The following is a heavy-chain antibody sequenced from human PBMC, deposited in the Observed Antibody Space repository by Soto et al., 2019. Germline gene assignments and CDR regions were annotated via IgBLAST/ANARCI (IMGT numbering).Heavy chain of an antibody. CDR1: GFPFSSYA. CDR2: ISGSGGST. J-gene: IGHJ4*02. D-gene: IGHD2-2*01. V-gene: IGHV3-23*01. Sequence: PGGSLRLSCAASGFPFSSYAMSWVRQAPGKGLEWVSAISGSGGSTYYADSVKGRFTISRDNSKNTLYLQMNSLRAEDTAVYYCAKAKGYCSSTSCYAVDYWGQGTLVTVSS. CDR3: AKAKGYCSSTSCYAVDY.